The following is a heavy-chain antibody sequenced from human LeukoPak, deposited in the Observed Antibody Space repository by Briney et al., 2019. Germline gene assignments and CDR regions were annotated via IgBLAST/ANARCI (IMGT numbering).Heavy chain of an antibody. V-gene: IGHV1-2*02. J-gene: IGHJ6*03. CDR3: ARDFCGSGGSCYPNQYYYYYYMDV. CDR2: INPNSGGT. Sequence: ASVKVSCKASGYTFTGYYMHWGRQAPGQGLEWMGWINPNSGGTNYAQKFQGRVTMTRDTSISTAYMELSRLRSDDTAVYYCARDFCGSGGSCYPNQYYYYYYMDVWGKGTTVTVSS. CDR1: GYTFTGYY. D-gene: IGHD2-15*01.